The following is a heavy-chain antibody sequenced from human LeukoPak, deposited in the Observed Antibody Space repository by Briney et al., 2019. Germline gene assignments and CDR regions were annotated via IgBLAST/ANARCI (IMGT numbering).Heavy chain of an antibody. D-gene: IGHD3-10*02. Sequence: GGSLRLSCAASGFTVRSNYMSWVRQAPGKGLEWVSVIYSGGSTFYADSVKGRFTISRDNSKNTLYLQMNSLRAEDTAVYYCARCSLAFFDYWGQGTLVTVSS. J-gene: IGHJ4*02. CDR2: IYSGGST. CDR3: ARCSLAFFDY. V-gene: IGHV3-66*01. CDR1: GFTVRSNY.